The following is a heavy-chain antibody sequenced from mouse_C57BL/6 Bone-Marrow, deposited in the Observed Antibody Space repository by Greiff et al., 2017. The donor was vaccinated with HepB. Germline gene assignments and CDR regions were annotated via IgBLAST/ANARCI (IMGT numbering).Heavy chain of an antibody. D-gene: IGHD1-1*01. J-gene: IGHJ2*01. Sequence: QVQLKQSGAELARPGASVKLSCKASGYTFTSYGISWVKQRTGQGLEWIGEIYPRSGNTYYNEKFKGKATLTADKSSSTAYMELRSLTSEDSAVYFCARGYYYGSRTFDYWGQGTTLTVSS. V-gene: IGHV1-81*01. CDR2: IYPRSGNT. CDR3: ARGYYYGSRTFDY. CDR1: GYTFTSYG.